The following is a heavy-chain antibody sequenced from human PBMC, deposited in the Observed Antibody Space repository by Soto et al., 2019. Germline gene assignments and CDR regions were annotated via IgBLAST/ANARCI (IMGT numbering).Heavy chain of an antibody. CDR3: AKDRLHCGGDCYPGYFDL. D-gene: IGHD2-21*02. CDR2: ISSSGGIT. J-gene: IGHJ2*01. V-gene: IGHV3-23*01. Sequence: EVQLLESGGDLVQPGGSLRLSCAASGFTFSSYAMSWVRQAPGKGLEWVSAISSSGGITYYADSVKGRFTISRDNSKNTLYLQMNSLRAEDTAVYYCAKDRLHCGGDCYPGYFDLWGRGTLSLSPQ. CDR1: GFTFSSYA.